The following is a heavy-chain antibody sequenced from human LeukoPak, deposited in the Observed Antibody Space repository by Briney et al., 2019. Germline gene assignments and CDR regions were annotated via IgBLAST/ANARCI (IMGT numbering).Heavy chain of an antibody. CDR3: ARDGFMVRGVIINYGMDV. CDR1: GYTFTSYG. Sequence: ASVKVSCKASGYTFTSYGISWVQQAPGQGLEWMGWISAYNDNTNYAQKLQGRVTMTTDTSTSTAYMELRSLRSDDTAVYYCARDGFMVRGVIINYGMDVWGQGTTVTVSS. V-gene: IGHV1-18*01. CDR2: ISAYNDNT. J-gene: IGHJ6*02. D-gene: IGHD3-10*01.